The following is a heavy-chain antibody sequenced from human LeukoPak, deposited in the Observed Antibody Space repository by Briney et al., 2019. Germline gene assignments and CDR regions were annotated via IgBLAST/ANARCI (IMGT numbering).Heavy chain of an antibody. CDR1: GFNFDTYA. CDR3: ASKIFGLGSYPYF. CDR2: IWHGGSHK. Sequence: GGSLRLSCAASGFNFDTYAMHWVRQAPGQGLEWVALIWHGGSHKFYSHSVRGQFTISRDNSKNTVYLQMNNLRPDDTAVYYCASKIFGLGSYPYFWGRGTVATVS. D-gene: IGHD3-10*01. J-gene: IGHJ4*02. V-gene: IGHV3-33*01.